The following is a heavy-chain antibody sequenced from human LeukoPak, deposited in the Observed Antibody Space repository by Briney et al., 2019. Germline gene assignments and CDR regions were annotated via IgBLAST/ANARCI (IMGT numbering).Heavy chain of an antibody. Sequence: GSLRLSCAASGFTFSSYAMHWVRQAPGKGLEWVAVISYDGSNKYYADSVKGRFTISRDNSKNTLYLQMNSLRAEDTAVYYCARDRDSGYDSSGYFDYWGQGTLVTVSS. CDR3: ARDRDSGYDSSGYFDY. J-gene: IGHJ4*02. CDR1: GFTFSSYA. CDR2: ISYDGSNK. V-gene: IGHV3-30-3*01. D-gene: IGHD5-12*01.